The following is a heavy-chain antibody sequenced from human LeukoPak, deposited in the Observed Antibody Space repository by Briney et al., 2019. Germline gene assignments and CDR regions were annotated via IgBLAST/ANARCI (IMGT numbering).Heavy chain of an antibody. CDR2: INPGDSDT. V-gene: IGHV5-51*01. CDR1: GYSFTNYW. CDR3: ARRDSSGSQDAFDI. D-gene: IGHD6-19*01. Sequence: GESLKISCKGSGYSFTNYWIGWVRQMPGKGLEWMAFINPGDSDTRYSPSFQGHVTISVDKSINTAYLQWGSLKASDTAMYYCARRDSSGSQDAFDIWGQGTMVTVSS. J-gene: IGHJ3*02.